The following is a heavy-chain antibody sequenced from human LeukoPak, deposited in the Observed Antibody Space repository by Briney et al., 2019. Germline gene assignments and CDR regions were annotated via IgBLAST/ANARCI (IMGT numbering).Heavy chain of an antibody. D-gene: IGHD3-10*01. J-gene: IGHJ4*02. Sequence: GGSLRLSCAVSGFTFSKDWMRWVRQAPGKWLGWVASINKDGSEKRYVDSVKGRFTIFRDNAKNLVYLHMTSLGAEDTAVYYCATYTQYFGAPGTDYWGQGTLVTVSS. CDR3: ATYTQYFGAPGTDY. CDR2: INKDGSEK. CDR1: GFTFSKDW. V-gene: IGHV3-7*01.